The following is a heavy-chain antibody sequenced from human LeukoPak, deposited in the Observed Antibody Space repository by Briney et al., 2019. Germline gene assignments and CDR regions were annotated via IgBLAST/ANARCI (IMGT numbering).Heavy chain of an antibody. V-gene: IGHV4-39*07. J-gene: IGHJ6*03. CDR1: GRSISSTSYY. Sequence: SETLSLTCTVSGRSISSTSYYWGWIRQPPGKGLEWMGSIYYSGSTYYNPSLKSRVTISVDTSKNQFSLKLSSVTAADTAVYYCARDSNDFWSGPGMDVWGKGTTVTVSS. CDR3: ARDSNDFWSGPGMDV. CDR2: IYYSGST. D-gene: IGHD3-3*01.